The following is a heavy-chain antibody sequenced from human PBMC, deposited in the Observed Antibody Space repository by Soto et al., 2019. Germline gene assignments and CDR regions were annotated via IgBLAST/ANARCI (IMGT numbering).Heavy chain of an antibody. J-gene: IGHJ6*02. CDR2: ISAYNGNT. Sequence: ASVKVSCKASGYTFTSYGISWVRQAPGQGLEWMGWISAYNGNTNYAQKLQGRVTMTTDTSTSTAYMELRSLRSDDTAVYYCARVGTPGFWYYGMDFWGQGTTVIVSS. CDR1: GYTFTSYG. D-gene: IGHD3-3*01. V-gene: IGHV1-18*04. CDR3: ARVGTPGFWYYGMDF.